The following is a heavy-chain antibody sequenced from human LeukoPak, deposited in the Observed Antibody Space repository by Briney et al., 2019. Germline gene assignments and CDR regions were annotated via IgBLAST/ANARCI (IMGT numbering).Heavy chain of an antibody. J-gene: IGHJ4*02. Sequence: SETLSLTCAVYGGSFSGYYWSWIRQPPGKGLEWIGEVNHSGSTNYNPSLKSRVTISVDTSKNQFSLKLSSVTAADTAVYYCARLCAPMGHFDYWGQGTLVTVSS. CDR3: ARLCAPMGHFDY. CDR1: GGSFSGYY. CDR2: VNHSGST. V-gene: IGHV4-34*01. D-gene: IGHD2-8*01.